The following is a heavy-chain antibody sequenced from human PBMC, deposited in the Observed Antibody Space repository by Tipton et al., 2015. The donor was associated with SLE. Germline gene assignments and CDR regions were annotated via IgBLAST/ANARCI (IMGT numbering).Heavy chain of an antibody. J-gene: IGHJ4*02. CDR1: GGSISSGGYY. CDR2: IYYSGST. CDR3: ARAPLMGKVYYFDY. Sequence: TLSLTCTVSGGSISSGGYYWSWIRQHPGKGLEWIGYIYYSGSTYYNPSLKSRVTISVDKSKNQFSLKLSSVTAADTAVYYCARAPLMGKVYYFDYWGQGTLVTVSS. V-gene: IGHV4-31*03. D-gene: IGHD3-16*01.